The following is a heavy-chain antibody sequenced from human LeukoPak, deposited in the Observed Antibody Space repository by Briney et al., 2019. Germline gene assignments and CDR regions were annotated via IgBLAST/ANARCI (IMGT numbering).Heavy chain of an antibody. J-gene: IGHJ6*03. CDR1: GYTFTSYG. Sequence: ASVKVSCKASGYTFTSYGISWVRQAPGQGLEWMGWISAHNGNTNYAQKLQGRVTMTTDTSTSTAYMELRSLRSDDTAVYYCARGGTMVRGVKGYYYYYMDVWGRGTTVTVSS. CDR3: ARGGTMVRGVKGYYYYYMDV. CDR2: ISAHNGNT. D-gene: IGHD3-10*01. V-gene: IGHV1-18*01.